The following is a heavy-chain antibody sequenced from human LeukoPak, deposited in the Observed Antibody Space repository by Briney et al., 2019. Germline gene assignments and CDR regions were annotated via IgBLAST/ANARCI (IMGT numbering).Heavy chain of an antibody. D-gene: IGHD3-3*01. J-gene: IGHJ3*02. CDR2: IYHSGST. Sequence: SETLSLTCTVSGGSISSGGYYWSWIRQPPGKGLEWIGYIYHSGSTYYNPSLKSRVTISVDRSKNQFSLKLSSVTAADTAVYYCARFLEWLAFDIWGQGTMVTVSS. CDR1: GGSISSGGYY. V-gene: IGHV4-30-2*01. CDR3: ARFLEWLAFDI.